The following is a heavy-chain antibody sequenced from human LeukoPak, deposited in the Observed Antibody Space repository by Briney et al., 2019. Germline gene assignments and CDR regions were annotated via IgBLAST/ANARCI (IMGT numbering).Heavy chain of an antibody. CDR3: ARDPGSITMVRGVIADY. Sequence: TGGSLRLSCAASGFTFSSYSMNWVRQAPGKGLEWVSSISSSSSYIYYADSVKGRFTISRDNAKNSLYLQMNSLRAEDTAVYYCARDPGSITMVRGVIADYWGQGTLVTVSS. D-gene: IGHD3-10*01. V-gene: IGHV3-21*01. CDR2: ISSSSSYI. CDR1: GFTFSSYS. J-gene: IGHJ4*02.